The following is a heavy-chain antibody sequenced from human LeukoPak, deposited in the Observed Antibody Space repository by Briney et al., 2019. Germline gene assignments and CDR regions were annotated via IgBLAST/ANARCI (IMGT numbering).Heavy chain of an antibody. CDR3: ARTTEGYCRGRSCYSYYYYMDV. D-gene: IGHD2-15*01. Sequence: PSETLSLTCTVSGGSISSYYWSWIRQPPGKGLKWIGYIYYSGSTNYNPSLKSRVTISVDTSKNQFSLKLRSVTAADTAVYYCARTTEGYCRGRSCYSYYYYMDVWGKGTTVTVSS. V-gene: IGHV4-59*01. CDR2: IYYSGST. CDR1: GGSISSYY. J-gene: IGHJ6*03.